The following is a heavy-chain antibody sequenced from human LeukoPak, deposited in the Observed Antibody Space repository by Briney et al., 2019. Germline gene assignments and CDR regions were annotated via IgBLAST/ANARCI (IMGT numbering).Heavy chain of an antibody. CDR2: INHSGST. D-gene: IGHD6-13*01. CDR3: ARRGYSISYYYYMDV. J-gene: IGHJ6*03. Sequence: SETLSLTCAVYGGSFSDYYWSWIRQPPGKGLEWIGEINHSGSTNYNPSLKSRVTISVDTSKNQFSLKLSSVTAADTAVYYCARRGYSISYYYYMDVWGKGTTVTISS. CDR1: GGSFSDYY. V-gene: IGHV4-34*01.